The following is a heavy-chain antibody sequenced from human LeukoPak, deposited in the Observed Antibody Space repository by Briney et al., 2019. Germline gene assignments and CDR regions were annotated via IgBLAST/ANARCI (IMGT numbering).Heavy chain of an antibody. CDR3: ARGVPAASYYYYYYMDV. J-gene: IGHJ6*03. Sequence: ASVKVSCKASGYTFTSYGISWVRQAPGQGLEWMRWISAYNGNTNYAQKLQGRVTMTTDTSTSAAYMELRSLRSDDTAVYYCARGVPAASYYYYYYMDVWGKGTTVTVSS. CDR2: ISAYNGNT. V-gene: IGHV1-18*01. CDR1: GYTFTSYG. D-gene: IGHD2-2*01.